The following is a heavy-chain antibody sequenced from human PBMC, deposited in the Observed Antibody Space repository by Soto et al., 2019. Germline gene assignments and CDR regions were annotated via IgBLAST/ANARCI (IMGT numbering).Heavy chain of an antibody. J-gene: IGHJ6*03. V-gene: IGHV1-18*01. Sequence: ASVKVSCKASGYTFTSYGISWVRQAPGQGLEWMGWISAYNGNTNYAQKLQGRVTMTTDTSTSTAYMELRSLSSDDTAVYYCARGSPMVRGVIMHPYYMDVWGKGTTVTVSS. CDR1: GYTFTSYG. CDR3: ARGSPMVRGVIMHPYYMDV. D-gene: IGHD3-10*01. CDR2: ISAYNGNT.